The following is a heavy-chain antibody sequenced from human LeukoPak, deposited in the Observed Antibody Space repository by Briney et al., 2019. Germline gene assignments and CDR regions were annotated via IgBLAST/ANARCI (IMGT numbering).Heavy chain of an antibody. CDR3: ARDYGDYVNYFDY. D-gene: IGHD4-17*01. V-gene: IGHV1-46*01. CDR1: GYTFTSYY. Sequence: ASVKVSCKASGYTFTSYYMHWVRQAPGQGLEWMGIISPSGGSTSYARKFQGRVTMTRDMSTSTVYMKLSSLRSEDTAVYYCARDYGDYVNYFDYWGQGTLVTVSS. J-gene: IGHJ4*02. CDR2: ISPSGGST.